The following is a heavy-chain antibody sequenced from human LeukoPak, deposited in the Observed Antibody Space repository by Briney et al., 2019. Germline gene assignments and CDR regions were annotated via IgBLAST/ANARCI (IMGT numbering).Heavy chain of an antibody. CDR1: GFTFSSYE. D-gene: IGHD5-18*01. CDR2: ISSRGSTI. J-gene: IGHJ6*02. CDR3: ARDISGYSYGYYYYYGMDV. Sequence: GGSLRLSCAASGFTFSSYEMNWVRQAPGKGLEWVSYISSRGSTIYYADSVKGRFTISRDNAKNSLYLQMNSLRAEDTAVYYCARDISGYSYGYYYYYGMDVWGQGTTVTVSS. V-gene: IGHV3-48*03.